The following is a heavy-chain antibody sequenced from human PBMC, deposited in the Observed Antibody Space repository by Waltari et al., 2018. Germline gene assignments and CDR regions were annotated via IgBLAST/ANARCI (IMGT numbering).Heavy chain of an antibody. CDR1: GLTFSIFA. CDR2: ISNSGGDT. D-gene: IGHD3-16*01. J-gene: IGHJ4*02. Sequence: QLLESGGGLVQPGVSLRLSCSDSGLTFSIFAMSWVRQAPGKGLEWVSGISNSGGDTYYADSVKGRFTISRDNSKKTLYLQMNSLRVEDTAVYYCAKDHGVAYWGRGTLVTVSA. CDR3: AKDHGVAY. V-gene: IGHV3-23*01.